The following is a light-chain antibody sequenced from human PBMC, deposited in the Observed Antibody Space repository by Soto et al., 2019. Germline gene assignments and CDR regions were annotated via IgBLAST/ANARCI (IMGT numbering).Light chain of an antibody. CDR3: GTWDSTLSAVV. Sequence: QSVPTQPASVSAAPGQKVTISCSGSSSNIGNNYVSWYQQLPGTAPKLLIYDNNKRPSGIPDRFSGSKSGTSATLGITGLQTGDEADYYCGTWDSTLSAVVFGGGTKVTVL. CDR1: SSNIGNNY. CDR2: DNN. V-gene: IGLV1-51*01. J-gene: IGLJ2*01.